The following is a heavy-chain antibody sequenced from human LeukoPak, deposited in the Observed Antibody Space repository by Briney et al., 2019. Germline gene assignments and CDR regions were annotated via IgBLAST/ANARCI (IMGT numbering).Heavy chain of an antibody. V-gene: IGHV3-21*01. Sequence: GGSLRLSCAASGFGFSGVSMNWVRQAPGKGLEWVSSISRRSDFIFYADSVKGPFTVSRDNAKNSLFLQLNSLRAEDTALYYCARDYCSGPTCYPLDLWGQGTLVSVSS. D-gene: IGHD2-2*01. J-gene: IGHJ4*02. CDR2: ISRRSDFI. CDR1: GFGFSGVS. CDR3: ARDYCSGPTCYPLDL.